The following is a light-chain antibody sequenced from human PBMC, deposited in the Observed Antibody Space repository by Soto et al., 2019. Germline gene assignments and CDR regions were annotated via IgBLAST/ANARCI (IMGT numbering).Light chain of an antibody. CDR2: DAS. J-gene: IGKJ5*01. Sequence: AIQLTQSPSSLSASVGDRVTITCRASQGISSALAWYQQKPGKAPKLLIYDASSLESGVPSRFSGSGSWTDFTLTISSLQPEDFATYYCQQFNSYPTFGQGTRLEIK. CDR3: QQFNSYPT. V-gene: IGKV1-13*02. CDR1: QGISSA.